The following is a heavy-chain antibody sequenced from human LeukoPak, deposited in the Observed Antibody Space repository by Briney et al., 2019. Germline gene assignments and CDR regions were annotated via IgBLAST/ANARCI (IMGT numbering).Heavy chain of an antibody. D-gene: IGHD3-3*01. V-gene: IGHV3-7*01. J-gene: IGHJ6*04. CDR3: ASVPPRNYDFWSGYPV. Sequence: PGGSLRLSCAASGFTFSSYWMSWVRQAPGKGLEWVANIKQDGSEKYYVDSVKGRFTISRDNAKNPLYLQMNSLRAEDTAVYYCASVPPRNYDFWSGYPVWGKGTTVTASS. CDR1: GFTFSSYW. CDR2: IKQDGSEK.